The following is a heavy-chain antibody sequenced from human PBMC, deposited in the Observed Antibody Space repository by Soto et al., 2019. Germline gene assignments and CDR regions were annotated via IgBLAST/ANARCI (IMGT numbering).Heavy chain of an antibody. Sequence: SETLSLTCAVSGGSISSSNWWSWARQPPGKGLEWIGEIYHSGSTNYNPSLKSRVTISVDKSKNQFSLKLSSVTAADTAVYYCATGPLGYYYGMDVWGQGTTVTVSS. D-gene: IGHD7-27*01. J-gene: IGHJ6*02. V-gene: IGHV4-4*02. CDR1: GGSISSSNW. CDR3: ATGPLGYYYGMDV. CDR2: IYHSGST.